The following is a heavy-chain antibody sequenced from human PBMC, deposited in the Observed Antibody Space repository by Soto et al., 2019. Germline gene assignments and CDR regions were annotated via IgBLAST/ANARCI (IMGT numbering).Heavy chain of an antibody. V-gene: IGHV3-15*01. J-gene: IGHJ4*02. CDR3: TTATLLWFGEFSD. Sequence: EVQLVESGGGLVKPGGSLRLSCAASGFTFSNAWMSWVRQAPGKGLEWVGRIKSKTDGGTTDYAAPVKGRFTISRDDSKNTLYLQMNSLKTEDTAVYYCTTATLLWFGEFSDWGQGTLVTVSS. CDR2: IKSKTDGGTT. CDR1: GFTFSNAW. D-gene: IGHD3-10*01.